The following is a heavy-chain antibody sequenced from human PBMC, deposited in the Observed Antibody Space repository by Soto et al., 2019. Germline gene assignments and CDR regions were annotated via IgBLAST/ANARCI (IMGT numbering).Heavy chain of an antibody. CDR1: GGSISSSNW. V-gene: IGHV4-4*02. Sequence: SETLSLTCAVSGGSISSSNWWSWVRQPPGKGLEWIGEIYHSGSTNYNPSLKSRVTISVDKSKNQFSLKLSSATAADTAVYYCARGFSSSWYPDYYYGMDVWGQGTTVTVSS. CDR3: ARGFSSSWYPDYYYGMDV. CDR2: IYHSGST. J-gene: IGHJ6*02. D-gene: IGHD6-13*01.